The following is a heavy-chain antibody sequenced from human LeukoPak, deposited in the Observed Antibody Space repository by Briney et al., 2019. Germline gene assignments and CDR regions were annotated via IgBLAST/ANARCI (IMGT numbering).Heavy chain of an antibody. J-gene: IGHJ4*02. D-gene: IGHD3-16*02. CDR3: ARHRTASDY. CDR2: ITSGSSII. V-gene: IGHV3-48*03. CDR1: GFSFSDYE. Sequence: GGSLRLSCAASGFSFSDYEMNWVRQAPGKGLEWIAYITSGSSIIYYADSVKGRFTISRDNAKNALYLQMNSLRAEDTAVYYCARHRTASDYWGQGTLVTVSS.